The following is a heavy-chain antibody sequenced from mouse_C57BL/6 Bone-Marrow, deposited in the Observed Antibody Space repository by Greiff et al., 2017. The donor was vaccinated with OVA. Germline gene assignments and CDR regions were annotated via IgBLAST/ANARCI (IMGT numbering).Heavy chain of an antibody. Sequence: EVMLVESGGGLVKPGGSLKLSCAASGFTFSDYGMHWVRQAPEKGLEWVAYISSGSSTIYYADTVKGRFTISRDNAKNTLFLQMTSLRSEDTAMYYCARDGGYQGYAMDYWGQGTSVTVSS. CDR2: ISSGSSTI. V-gene: IGHV5-17*01. D-gene: IGHD2-3*01. CDR3: ARDGGYQGYAMDY. J-gene: IGHJ4*01. CDR1: GFTFSDYG.